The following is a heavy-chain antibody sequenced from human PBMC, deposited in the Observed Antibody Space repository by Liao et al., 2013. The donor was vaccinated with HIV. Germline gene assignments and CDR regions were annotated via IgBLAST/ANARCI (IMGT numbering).Heavy chain of an antibody. V-gene: IGHV4-39*07. J-gene: IGHJ4*02. D-gene: IGHD2-15*01. CDR1: GGSFSSGTYH. Sequence: QVQLQESGPGLVKPSETLSLTCTVSGGSFSSGTYHWGWIRQPPGKGLEWIGSVHYSGSAYYNPSLKSRLTISVDTSKNRFSLNLSSVTAADTAVYYCARGLAPAGVHYFDYWAGNPGHRLL. CDR2: VHYSGSA. CDR3: ARGLAPAGVHYFDY.